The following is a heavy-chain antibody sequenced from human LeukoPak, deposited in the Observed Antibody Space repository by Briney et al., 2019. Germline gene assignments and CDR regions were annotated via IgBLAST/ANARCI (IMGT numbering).Heavy chain of an antibody. CDR3: AKARGEQNGGSNY. CDR2: ISSGTINHS. V-gene: IGHV3-11*05. D-gene: IGHD2-15*01. CDR1: GFIFGDYY. Sequence: GGSLRLSCKASGFIFGDYYMNWIRQAPGKGLECLSYISSGTINHSNYADSVKGRFTISRDNSKNTLYLQMNSLRAEDTAVYYCAKARGEQNGGSNYWGQGTQVIVSS. J-gene: IGHJ4*02.